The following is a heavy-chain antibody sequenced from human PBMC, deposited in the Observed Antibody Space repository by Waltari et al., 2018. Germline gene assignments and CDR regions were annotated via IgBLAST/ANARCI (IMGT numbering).Heavy chain of an antibody. D-gene: IGHD6-19*01. V-gene: IGHV4-34*01. J-gene: IGHJ6*02. CDR3: ARVYAFYSSGWYNYYYYGMDV. CDR1: GGSFSGYY. Sequence: QVQLQQWGAGLLKPSETLSLTCAVYGGSFSGYYWSWIRQPPGKGLEWIGEINHSGRTNYNPSLKSRVTISVDTSKNQFSLKLSSVTAADTAVYYCARVYAFYSSGWYNYYYYGMDVWGQGTTVTVSS. CDR2: INHSGRT.